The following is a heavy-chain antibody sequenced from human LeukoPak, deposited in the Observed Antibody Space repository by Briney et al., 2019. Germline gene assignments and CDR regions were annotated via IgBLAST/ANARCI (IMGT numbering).Heavy chain of an antibody. V-gene: IGHV3-11*01. D-gene: IGHD5-24*01. CDR2: ISSSGSTI. CDR3: ARDGDGYTETIDY. CDR1: GFTFSDYY. Sequence: SLTLSCAASGFTFSDYYISWIRQAPGKWLEWESYISSSGSTIYYADSVKERCTISRDAAKNSLYLQMNSLRAEDTAVYYCARDGDGYTETIDYWGQGTLVTVSS. J-gene: IGHJ4*02.